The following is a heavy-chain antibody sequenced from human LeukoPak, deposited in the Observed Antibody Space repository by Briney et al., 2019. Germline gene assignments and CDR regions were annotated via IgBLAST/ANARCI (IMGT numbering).Heavy chain of an antibody. J-gene: IGHJ4*02. CDR3: AKSSTTLRTLYFDY. CDR1: GFTFSSYG. V-gene: IGHV3-21*04. CDR2: ISSSSSYI. D-gene: IGHD1-26*01. Sequence: GGSLRLSCAASGFTFSSYGMHWVRQAPGKGLEWVSSISSSSSYIYYADSVKGRFTISRDNSKNTLYLQMNSLRAEDTAVYYCAKSSTTLRTLYFDYWGQGTLVTVSS.